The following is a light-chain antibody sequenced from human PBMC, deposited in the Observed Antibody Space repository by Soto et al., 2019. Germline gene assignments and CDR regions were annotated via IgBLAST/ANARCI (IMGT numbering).Light chain of an antibody. V-gene: IGKV3-20*01. CDR1: QSVSSSY. J-gene: IGKJ5*01. CDR2: DAS. Sequence: EIVLTQSPGTLSLSPGERATLSCRASQSVSSSYLAGYQQKPGQAPRLLIYDASSRATGIPDRFSGSGSGTDFTLTISSLEPEDFAVYYCQQYGSSLITFGQGTRLEIK. CDR3: QQYGSSLIT.